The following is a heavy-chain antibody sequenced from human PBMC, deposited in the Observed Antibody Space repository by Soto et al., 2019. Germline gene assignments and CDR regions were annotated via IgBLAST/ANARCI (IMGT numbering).Heavy chain of an antibody. J-gene: IGHJ6*02. V-gene: IGHV4-4*02. Sequence: QVQLQESGPGLVKPSGTLSLTCAVSGGSINNNNWWSWVRQPPGKGLEWIGEIYHSGSTNYNPSLQGRVTLSVDKSKNQFSLQVSSVTAADTAVYYCARGPYCSSSSCNSGAPFYDYYGMDVWGQGTTVTVSS. D-gene: IGHD2-2*01. CDR1: GGSINNNNW. CDR3: ARGPYCSSSSCNSGAPFYDYYGMDV. CDR2: IYHSGST.